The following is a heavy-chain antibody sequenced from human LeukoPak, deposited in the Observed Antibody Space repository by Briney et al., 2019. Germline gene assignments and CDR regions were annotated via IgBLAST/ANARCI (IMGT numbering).Heavy chain of an antibody. D-gene: IGHD6-19*01. Sequence: SETLSLTCTVSGGSISSYYWSWIRQPPGKGLEWIGYIYYSGSTNYNPSLKSRVTISVDTSKNQFSLKLSSVTAADTAVNYCASVLSSSGWYDGWFDPWGQGTLVTVSS. J-gene: IGHJ5*02. V-gene: IGHV4-59*01. CDR1: GGSISSYY. CDR2: IYYSGST. CDR3: ASVLSSSGWYDGWFDP.